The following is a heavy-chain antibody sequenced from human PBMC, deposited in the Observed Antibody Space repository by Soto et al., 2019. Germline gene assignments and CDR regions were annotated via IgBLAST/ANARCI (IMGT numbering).Heavy chain of an antibody. Sequence: QVQLVQSGAEVKKPGASVKVSYKASGYTFTSYAMHWGRQAPGQRLEWMGGIKAGNGNTKYAQKYHGRSTITRDTSASTPYMELSSLRSEDTAVYNCARDLGVGAASDYWGQGTLVTFSS. CDR1: GYTFTSYA. CDR2: IKAGNGNT. D-gene: IGHD2-21*01. J-gene: IGHJ4*02. V-gene: IGHV1-3*01. CDR3: ARDLGVGAASDY.